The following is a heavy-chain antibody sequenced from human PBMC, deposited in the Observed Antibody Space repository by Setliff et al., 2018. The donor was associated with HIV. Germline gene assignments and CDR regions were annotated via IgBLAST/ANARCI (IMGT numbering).Heavy chain of an antibody. CDR1: GCSINSGYY. D-gene: IGHD3-9*01. Sequence: SETLSLTCAVSGCSINSGYYWGWIRQPPGKGLEWIGNIYHSGNTYYNPSLKSRVTISVDTSKNQFSLKLSSVTAADTAVYFCARDPGYFDGLRSYRHYYGMDVWGQGPTVTV. CDR2: IYHSGNT. CDR3: ARDPGYFDGLRSYRHYYGMDV. V-gene: IGHV4-38-2*02. J-gene: IGHJ6*02.